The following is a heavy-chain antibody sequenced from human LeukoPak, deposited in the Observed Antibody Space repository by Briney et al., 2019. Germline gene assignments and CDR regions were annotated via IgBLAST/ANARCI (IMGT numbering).Heavy chain of an antibody. J-gene: IGHJ6*03. CDR3: ARASLTDYYYYYMDV. CDR2: IYYSGST. Sequence: PSETLSLTCTVSGGSISSSSYYWGWIRQPPGKGLEWIGSIYYSGSTYYNPSLKSRVTISVDTSKNQFSLKLSSVTAADTAVYYCARASLTDYYYYYMDVWGKGTTVTVSS. D-gene: IGHD4-11*01. V-gene: IGHV4-39*07. CDR1: GGSISSSSYY.